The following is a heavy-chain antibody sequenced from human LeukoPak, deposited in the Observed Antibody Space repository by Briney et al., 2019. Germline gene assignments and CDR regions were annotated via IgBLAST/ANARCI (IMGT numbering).Heavy chain of an antibody. CDR3: ARHQHLLWFGNYYMDV. V-gene: IGHV5-51*01. CDR1: GYSFTSYW. J-gene: IGHJ6*03. Sequence: GESLKISCKGSGYSFTSYWIGWVRQMPGKGLEWMGIIYPGDSDTRYSPSFQGQVTISADKSISTAYLQWSSLKASDTAMYYCARHQHLLWFGNYYMDVWGKGTTVTVSS. CDR2: IYPGDSDT. D-gene: IGHD3-10*01.